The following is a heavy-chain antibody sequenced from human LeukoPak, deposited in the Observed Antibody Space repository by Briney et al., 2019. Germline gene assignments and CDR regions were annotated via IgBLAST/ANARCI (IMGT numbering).Heavy chain of an antibody. Sequence: GGSLRLSCAASGFTFSSYWMSWMRQAPGKGLQWVANIKYDGSEQYYVDSVKGRFTISRDNAKNSLYLQMNSLRAEDTAVYYCARASPPHATATNWFDPWGQGTLVTVSS. CDR3: ARASPPHATATNWFDP. V-gene: IGHV3-7*01. CDR1: GFTFSSYW. D-gene: IGHD1-1*01. J-gene: IGHJ5*02. CDR2: IKYDGSEQ.